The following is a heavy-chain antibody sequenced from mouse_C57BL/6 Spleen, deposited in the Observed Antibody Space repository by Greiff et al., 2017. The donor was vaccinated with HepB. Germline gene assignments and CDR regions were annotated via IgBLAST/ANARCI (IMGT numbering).Heavy chain of an antibody. Sequence: EVKVEESGGGLVQPKGSLKLSCAASGFTFNTYAMHWVRQAPGKGLEWVARIRSKSSNYATYYADSVKDRFTISRDDSQSMRYLQMNNLKTEDTAMYYCVREELGRYYFDYWGQGTTLTVSS. CDR1: GFTFNTYA. J-gene: IGHJ2*01. D-gene: IGHD4-1*01. V-gene: IGHV10-3*01. CDR2: IRSKSSNYAT. CDR3: VREELGRYYFDY.